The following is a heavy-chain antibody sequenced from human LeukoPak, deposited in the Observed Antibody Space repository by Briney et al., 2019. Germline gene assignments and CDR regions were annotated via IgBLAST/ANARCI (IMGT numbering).Heavy chain of an antibody. D-gene: IGHD3-22*01. V-gene: IGHV1-18*01. CDR3: ATSYYDSSGYYYIAEYFQH. J-gene: IGHJ1*01. CDR2: ISAYNGNT. Sequence: ASVKVSXKTSGYTFTDYGISWVRQAPGQGLEWMGWISAYNGNTNYAQKLQGRVTMTTDTSTRTAYMELRSLRSDDTAVYYCATSYYDSSGYYYIAEYFQHWGQGTLVTVSS. CDR1: GYTFTDYG.